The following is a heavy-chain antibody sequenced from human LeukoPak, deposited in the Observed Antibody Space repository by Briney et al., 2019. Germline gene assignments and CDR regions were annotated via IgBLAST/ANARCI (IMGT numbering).Heavy chain of an antibody. CDR2: IYYSGST. V-gene: IGHV4-34*01. D-gene: IGHD6-13*01. CDR3: AREVAAAGTPTFDY. Sequence: SETLSLTCAVYGGSFSGYYWSWIRQPPGKGLEWIGSIYYSGSTYYNPSLKSRVTISVDTSKNHFSLKLTSVTAADTAVYFCAREVAAAGTPTFDYWGQGTLVTVSS. CDR1: GGSFSGYY. J-gene: IGHJ4*02.